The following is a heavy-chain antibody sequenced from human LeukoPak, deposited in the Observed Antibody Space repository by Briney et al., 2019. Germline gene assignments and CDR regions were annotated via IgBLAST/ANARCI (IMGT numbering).Heavy chain of an antibody. Sequence: PGGSLRLSCAASGFDFGAYGMHWVRQAPGKGLDWVAVISYDGSNAYYGDSVKDRFTISRDNSHNTLFLQMNGLRAEDTAVYHCAKEGQLSGYSYGYVDYWGQGTLVTVSS. J-gene: IGHJ4*02. CDR3: AKEGQLSGYSYGYVDY. CDR1: GFDFGAYG. CDR2: ISYDGSNA. V-gene: IGHV3-30*18. D-gene: IGHD5-18*01.